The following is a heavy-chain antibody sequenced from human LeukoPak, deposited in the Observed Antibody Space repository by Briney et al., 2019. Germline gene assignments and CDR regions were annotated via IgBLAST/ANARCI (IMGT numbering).Heavy chain of an antibody. CDR2: INTDGTST. Sequence: PGGSLRLSCAASGFTFSDYYMSWIRQAPGKGLEWVSRINTDGTSTDYADSVQGRIAIFRDNAKNTMYLQIHSLRVEHTAVYYCATVRYTAMIGIGDAFDIWGQGTLVAVSS. V-gene: IGHV3-74*01. CDR3: ATVRYTAMIGIGDAFDI. D-gene: IGHD3-3*02. J-gene: IGHJ3*02. CDR1: GFTFSDYY.